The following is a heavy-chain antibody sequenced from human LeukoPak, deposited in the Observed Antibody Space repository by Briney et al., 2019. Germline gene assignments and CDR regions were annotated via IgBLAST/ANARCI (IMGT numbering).Heavy chain of an antibody. CDR3: ARVSLPTVTTCPFDY. D-gene: IGHD4-17*01. J-gene: IGHJ4*02. CDR2: IWYDGSNK. V-gene: IGHV3-33*01. CDR1: GFTFSSYG. Sequence: PGGSLRLSCAASGFTFSSYGMHWVRQAPGKGLEWVAVIWYDGSNKYYADSVKGRFTISRDNSKNTLYLQMNSLRAEDTAVYYCARVSLPTVTTCPFDYWGQGTLVTVSS.